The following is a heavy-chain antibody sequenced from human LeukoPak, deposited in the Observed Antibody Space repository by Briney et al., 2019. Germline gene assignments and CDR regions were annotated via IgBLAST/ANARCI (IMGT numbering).Heavy chain of an antibody. CDR2: IHSSGST. Sequence: SETLSLTCTVSGGSISGYYWSWIRQPAEKGLEWIGQIHSSGSTIYNPALKSRLTMSADTSKNQFSLRLSSVTAADTAVYYCVRGGSKAAATFDFWGQGTLVTVSS. D-gene: IGHD2-15*01. V-gene: IGHV4-4*07. CDR1: GGSISGYY. CDR3: VRGGSKAAATFDF. J-gene: IGHJ4*02.